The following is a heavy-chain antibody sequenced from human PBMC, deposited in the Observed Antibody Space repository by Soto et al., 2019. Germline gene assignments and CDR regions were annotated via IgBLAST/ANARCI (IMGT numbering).Heavy chain of an antibody. CDR1: SGYISSTIYS. Sequence: SETLSLTCTVSSGYISSTIYSWDWIRQPTGKGQEGIGSIFYSGSTYYNPSLKNRVTISVDTPKNQFSLKLSSVTAADTAVYYCARHPGYYDILTGYTTYYFDYWGQGILVTVSS. V-gene: IGHV4-39*01. D-gene: IGHD3-9*01. J-gene: IGHJ4*02. CDR2: IFYSGST. CDR3: ARHPGYYDILTGYTTYYFDY.